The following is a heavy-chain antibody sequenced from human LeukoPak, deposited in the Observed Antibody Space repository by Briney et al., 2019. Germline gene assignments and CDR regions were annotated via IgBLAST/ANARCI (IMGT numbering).Heavy chain of an antibody. V-gene: IGHV3-74*01. CDR2: IHSEGRPT. J-gene: IGHJ6*02. CDR3: ARVYYPTSDESRLHGMDV. CDR1: GFSINGYW. D-gene: IGHD3-10*01. Sequence: GGSLRLSCTASGFSINGYWIHWVRQAPGKGLVWVSRIHSEGRPTDYADLVKGRFTVSRDNAKNTAYLEMNSLTADDTAVYYCARVYYPTSDESRLHGMDVWGHGTTVTVSS.